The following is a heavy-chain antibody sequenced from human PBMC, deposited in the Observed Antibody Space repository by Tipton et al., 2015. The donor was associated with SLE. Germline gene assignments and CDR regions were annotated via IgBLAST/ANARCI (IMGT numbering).Heavy chain of an antibody. J-gene: IGHJ6*03. V-gene: IGHV3-74*01. CDR3: SRDRTTAYYYYFYMDV. D-gene: IGHD1/OR15-1a*01. CDR2: INSDESSR. Sequence: SLRLSCAASGFTFSSYWMHWVRQAPGKGLVWVSRINSDESSRSYADSVKGRFTISRDNAKNTLCLQMNSLRAEDTAVYYCSRDRTTAYYYYFYMDVCGKGTTFTVSS. CDR1: GFTFSSYW.